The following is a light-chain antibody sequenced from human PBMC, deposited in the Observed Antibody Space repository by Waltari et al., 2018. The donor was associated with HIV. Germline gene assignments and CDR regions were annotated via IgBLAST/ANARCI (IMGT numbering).Light chain of an antibody. CDR3: AIWDDSLNGWV. CDR1: RSFIGRYS. Sequence: QSVLTQPPSASGAPGPRVTNSCSGSRSFIGRYSVNWYQQLPGAAPKLLIYINNQRPSGVPDRFSGSKSGTSASLAISVLQSDDEADYYGAIWDDSLNGWVFGGGTKLTVL. J-gene: IGLJ3*02. CDR2: INN. V-gene: IGLV1-44*01.